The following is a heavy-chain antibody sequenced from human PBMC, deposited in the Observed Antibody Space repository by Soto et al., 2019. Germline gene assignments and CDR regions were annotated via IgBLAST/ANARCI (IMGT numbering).Heavy chain of an antibody. Sequence: SETLSLTCAVYGGSFRRYYWSWIRQPPGKGLEWIGEINHSGNTNYNPSLKSRVSISVDTSKNQFSLKLSSVTAADTAVYYCASSRLGYGSGSYAYWGQGTLVTGSS. J-gene: IGHJ4*02. CDR1: GGSFRRYY. CDR3: ASSRLGYGSGSYAY. CDR2: INHSGNT. V-gene: IGHV4-34*01. D-gene: IGHD3-10*01.